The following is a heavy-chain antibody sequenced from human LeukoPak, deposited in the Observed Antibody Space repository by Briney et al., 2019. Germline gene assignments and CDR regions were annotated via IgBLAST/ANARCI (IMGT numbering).Heavy chain of an antibody. D-gene: IGHD2-2*02. V-gene: IGHV3-23*01. CDR1: GFTFSSYS. CDR3: AKFVVVPAAIRYYYYMDV. Sequence: PGGSLRLSCAASGFTFSSYSMNWVRQAPGKGLEWVSAISGSGGSTYYADSVKGRFTISRDNSKNTLYLQMNSLRAEDTAVYYCAKFVVVPAAIRYYYYMDVWGKGTTVTVSS. J-gene: IGHJ6*03. CDR2: ISGSGGST.